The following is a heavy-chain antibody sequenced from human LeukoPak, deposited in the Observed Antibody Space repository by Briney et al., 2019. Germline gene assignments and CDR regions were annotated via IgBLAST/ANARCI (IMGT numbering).Heavy chain of an antibody. CDR3: ARDGGWHRFDY. CDR2: INEDGNQK. V-gene: IGHV3-7*03. J-gene: IGHJ4*02. Sequence: PGGSLRLSCAASGFTFSSYSMNWVRQAPEKGLEWVANINEDGNQKYYLGSVTGRFTISRDNAKNSLYLQMNSLSAEDTAMYYCARDGGWHRFDYWGQGTLVIVSS. D-gene: IGHD6-19*01. CDR1: GFTFSSYS.